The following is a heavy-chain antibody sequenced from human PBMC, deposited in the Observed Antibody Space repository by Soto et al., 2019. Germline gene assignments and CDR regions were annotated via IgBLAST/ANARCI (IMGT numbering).Heavy chain of an antibody. CDR1: GFSLSTTEEG. V-gene: IGHV2-5*02. D-gene: IGHD2-21*02. J-gene: IGHJ4*02. CDR3: AHGSCFGADCYPNPYFDF. Sequence: QITLKESGPTLVKPTQTLTLTCTFSGFSLSTTEEGVGWIRQPPGKAPEWLALIYWDDDKRYSPSLKTRLTITRDPSKNQVVLTVTNVDPVDTATYYCAHGSCFGADCYPNPYFDFWGQGILVTVSS. CDR2: IYWDDDK.